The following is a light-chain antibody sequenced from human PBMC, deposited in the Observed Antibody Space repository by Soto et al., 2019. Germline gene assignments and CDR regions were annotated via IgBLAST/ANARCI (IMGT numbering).Light chain of an antibody. CDR2: GAS. J-gene: IGKJ1*01. CDR3: LQDYNFPWT. Sequence: AIQMTQSPSSLSASLGDRVTITCRASQGIRNYLGWYQQKPGKAPKLLIYGASSLQSGVPSRFSGSGSGSDFTLTISSLQPEDFATYYCLQDYNFPWTFGQGTKVEIK. CDR1: QGIRNY. V-gene: IGKV1-6*01.